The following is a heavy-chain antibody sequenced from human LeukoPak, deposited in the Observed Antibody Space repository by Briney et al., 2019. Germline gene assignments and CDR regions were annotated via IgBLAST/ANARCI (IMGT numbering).Heavy chain of an antibody. CDR3: ARDGPRGYFQH. Sequence: ASGRVSCNTSGYTFTRYGISWVRQAPGQGLEYMGWINTYNAHTDYAQKLQGRVTVTTDTSTSTAYLELRSLRSDDTAVYYCARDGPRGYFQHWGQGTLITVSS. CDR1: GYTFTRYG. CDR2: INTYNAHT. D-gene: IGHD1-14*01. J-gene: IGHJ1*01. V-gene: IGHV1-18*01.